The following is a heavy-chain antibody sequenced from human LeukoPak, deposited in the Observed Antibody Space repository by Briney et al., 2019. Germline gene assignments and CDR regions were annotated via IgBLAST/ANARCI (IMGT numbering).Heavy chain of an antibody. D-gene: IGHD4-17*01. V-gene: IGHV6-1*01. J-gene: IGHJ5*02. CDR3: AKNYGASNWFAP. CDR2: TYYRSNWFN. Sequence: SQTLSLTCATSGDSVSSNSAAWNWIRQSPSRGLEWLGRTYYRSNWFNDFALSVKSRITINPDTSKNQFSLQLNSVTPEDTAVYSWAKNYGASNWFAPGGQEPLAPASS. CDR1: GDSVSSNSAA.